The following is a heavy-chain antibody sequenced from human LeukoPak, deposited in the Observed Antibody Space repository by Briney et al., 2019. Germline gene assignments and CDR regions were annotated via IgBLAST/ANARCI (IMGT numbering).Heavy chain of an antibody. D-gene: IGHD2-15*01. CDR2: ISYDGSNK. J-gene: IGHJ5*02. CDR1: GFTFSSYA. CDR3: ARDYRRSGGPNWFDP. V-gene: IGHV3-30-3*01. Sequence: QPGRSLRLSCAASGFTFSSYAMHWVRQAPGKGLEWVAVISYDGSNKYYAESVKGRFTISRDNSKNTLYLQMNSLRAEDTAVYYCARDYRRSGGPNWFDPWGQGTLVTVSS.